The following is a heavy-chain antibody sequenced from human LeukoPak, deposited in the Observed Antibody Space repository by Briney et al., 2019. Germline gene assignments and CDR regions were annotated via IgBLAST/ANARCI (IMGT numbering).Heavy chain of an antibody. D-gene: IGHD4-17*01. CDR1: GYTFTSNG. Sequence: ASVKVSCKAAGYTFTSNGISWVRQAPGHGLEWMGWISAYNDNTNYAQKLQGRVTMTTDTSTSTAYMELRSLRSDDTAVYYCARGGYSGDYVFDCWGQGTLVTVSS. V-gene: IGHV1-18*01. J-gene: IGHJ4*02. CDR3: ARGGYSGDYVFDC. CDR2: ISAYNDNT.